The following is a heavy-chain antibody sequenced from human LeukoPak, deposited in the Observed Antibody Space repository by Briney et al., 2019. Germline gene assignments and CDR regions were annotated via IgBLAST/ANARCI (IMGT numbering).Heavy chain of an antibody. CDR1: GFTFSSYA. D-gene: IGHD1-26*01. J-gene: IGHJ4*02. CDR3: AKDLPPSSGSYRFDY. CDR2: ISGSGGST. V-gene: IGHV3-23*01. Sequence: QPGGCLRPSRAASGFTFSSYAMSCVRQAPGKGLEWVSSISGSGGSTYYADSVKGRFTIYRDNSKNTLYLQMNSLRAEDTAVYYCAKDLPPSSGSYRFDYWGQGTLVTVSS.